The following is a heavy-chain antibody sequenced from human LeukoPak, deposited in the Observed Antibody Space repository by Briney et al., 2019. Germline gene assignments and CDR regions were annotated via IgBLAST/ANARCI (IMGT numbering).Heavy chain of an antibody. V-gene: IGHV1-18*04. CDR3: ARVGYYYDSSGYYKTGSFDY. Sequence: ASLKVSCKASGYTFTGYYIQWMRQAPGQGLEWMGWISAYNGNTNYAQKLQGRVTMTTDTSTSTAYMELRSLRSDDTAVYYCARVGYYYDSSGYYKTGSFDYWGQGTLVTVSS. CDR1: GYTFTGYY. J-gene: IGHJ4*02. CDR2: ISAYNGNT. D-gene: IGHD3-22*01.